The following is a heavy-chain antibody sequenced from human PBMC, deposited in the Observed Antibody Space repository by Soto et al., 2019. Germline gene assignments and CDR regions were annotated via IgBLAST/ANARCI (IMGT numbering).Heavy chain of an antibody. CDR3: ARGRIAARVDPFDY. V-gene: IGHV4-34*01. J-gene: IGHJ4*02. Sequence: KPSETLSLTCAVYGGSFSGYYWSWIRQPPGKGLEWIGEINHSGSTNYNPSLKSRVTISVDTSKNQFSLKLSSVTAADTAVYYGARGRIAARVDPFDYWGQGTLVTVSS. D-gene: IGHD6-6*01. CDR2: INHSGST. CDR1: GGSFSGYY.